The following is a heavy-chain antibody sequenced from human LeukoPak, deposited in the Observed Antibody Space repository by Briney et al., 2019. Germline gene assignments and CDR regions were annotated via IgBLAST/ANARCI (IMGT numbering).Heavy chain of an antibody. CDR3: ARHGYSYGFDY. CDR1: GGSFSGYY. Sequence: SETLSLTCAVYGGSFSGYYWSWLRQPPGKGVEWIGEINRSGSTNYNPSLKSRVNISVDTSKNQFSLKLSSVTAADTAVYYCARHGYSYGFDYWGQGTLVTVSS. J-gene: IGHJ4*02. V-gene: IGHV4-34*01. D-gene: IGHD5-18*01. CDR2: INRSGST.